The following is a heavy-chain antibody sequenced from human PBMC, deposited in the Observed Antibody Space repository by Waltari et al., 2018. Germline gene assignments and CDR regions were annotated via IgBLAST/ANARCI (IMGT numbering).Heavy chain of an antibody. J-gene: IGHJ4*02. CDR1: GFTFSSYA. Sequence: EVQLLESGGGLVQPGGSLRLSCAASGFTFSSYAMSWVRQAPGKGLEWVSVIYSGGSTYYAESVKGRFTISRDNSKNTLYLQMNSLRAEDTAVYYCASHPGTGPPGGYWGQGTLVTVSS. CDR2: IYSGGST. CDR3: ASHPGTGPPGGY. V-gene: IGHV3-23*03. D-gene: IGHD2-15*01.